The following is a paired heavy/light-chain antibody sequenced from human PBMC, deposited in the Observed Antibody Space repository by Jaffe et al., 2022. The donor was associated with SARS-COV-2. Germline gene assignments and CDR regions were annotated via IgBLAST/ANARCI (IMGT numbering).Heavy chain of an antibody. CDR2: IHYSGTP. V-gene: IGHV4-61*01. CDR3: ARGDRDRATNCPLDF. J-gene: IGHJ4*02. CDR1: GGSVNSNSFY. Sequence: QVHLQESGPGLVKPSETLSLTCTVSGGSVNSNSFYWTWVRQPPGKELEWIGYIHYSGTPNYNPSLKSRVTMLVDTSKNKFSLKLRSLTAADTAVYYCARGDRDRATNCPLDFWGQGILVTVSS. D-gene: IGHD2-2*01.
Light chain of an antibody. Sequence: AIQMTQSPSSLSASVGDRVTITCRASQDIGSDLSWYQQKPGKAPKLVIYAASRLESGVPSRFSGSGSGTDFTLTISSLQPEDFATYYCLQDYNYPCTFGQGTKLE. CDR3: LQDYNYPCT. J-gene: IGKJ2*02. CDR2: AAS. CDR1: QDIGSD. V-gene: IGKV1-6*01.